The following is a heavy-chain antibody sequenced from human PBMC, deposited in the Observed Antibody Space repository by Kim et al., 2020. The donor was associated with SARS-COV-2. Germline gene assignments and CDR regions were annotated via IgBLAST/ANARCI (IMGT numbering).Heavy chain of an antibody. CDR1: GYRFLSYW. CDR3: ARRNYDILTGYYSGWFDP. D-gene: IGHD3-9*01. CDR2: IYPGDSDT. J-gene: IGHJ5*02. Sequence: GESLKISCEVSGYRFLSYWIGWVRQMPGKGLEWMGIIYPGDSDTRYSPSFQGQVTISVDKSINTAYLQWSSLKASDTAMYYCARRNYDILTGYYSGWFDPWGQGTLVTVSS. V-gene: IGHV5-51*01.